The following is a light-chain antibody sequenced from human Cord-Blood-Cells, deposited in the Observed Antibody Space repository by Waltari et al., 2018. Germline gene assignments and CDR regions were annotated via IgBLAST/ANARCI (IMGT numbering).Light chain of an antibody. Sequence: QSVLTQPPSVSGAPGQRVTISCHGSSSNIGAGHDVHWYQQLPGTAPKPLIYGNSNRPSGVPDRFSGSKSGTSASLAITGLQAEDEADYYCQSYDSSLSGYVFGTGTKVTVL. CDR2: GNS. CDR1: SSNIGAGHD. CDR3: QSYDSSLSGYV. V-gene: IGLV1-40*01. J-gene: IGLJ1*01.